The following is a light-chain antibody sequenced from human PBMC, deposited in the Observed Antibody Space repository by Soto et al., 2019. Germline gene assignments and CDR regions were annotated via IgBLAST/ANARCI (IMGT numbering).Light chain of an antibody. J-gene: IGKJ5*01. V-gene: IGKV3-20*01. CDR1: QSVSNNY. CDR2: GAS. Sequence: EIVLTQSPGNLSLSPGERATLSCRASQSVSNNYLGWYQQKPGQAPRLLIYGASTRATGIPDWFSGSGSGTDFTLSLSRLEPEDFAVYYCQQYGSSPPITFGQVTRLEIK. CDR3: QQYGSSPPIT.